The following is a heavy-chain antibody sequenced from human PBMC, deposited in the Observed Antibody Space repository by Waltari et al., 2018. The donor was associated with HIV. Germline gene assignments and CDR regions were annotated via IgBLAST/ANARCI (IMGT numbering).Heavy chain of an antibody. V-gene: IGHV3-7*01. D-gene: IGHD6-13*01. CDR3: ARDLSIAAAGADY. J-gene: IGHJ4*02. CDR2: IKQDGSEK. Sequence: EVQLVESGGGLVQPGGSLRLSCAASGFTFSDYWMSWVRQAPGKGRGWVANIKQDGSEKSYVDSVKGRFTISRDNAKNSLYLQMNSLRAEDTAVYYCARDLSIAAAGADYWGQGTLVTVSS. CDR1: GFTFSDYW.